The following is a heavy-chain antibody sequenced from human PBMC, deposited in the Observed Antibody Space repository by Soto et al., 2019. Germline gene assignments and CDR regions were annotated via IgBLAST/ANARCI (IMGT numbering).Heavy chain of an antibody. J-gene: IGHJ4*02. D-gene: IGHD2-15*01. Sequence: GGSLRLSCAASGFTFSRYSMNWVRQAPGKGLEWVSSISSSSSYIYYADSAKGRFTISRDNAKNSLYLQMNSLRAEDTAVYYCARDGGYCSGGSCYGWFDYWGQGTLVTVSS. CDR3: ARDGGYCSGGSCYGWFDY. V-gene: IGHV3-21*01. CDR1: GFTFSRYS. CDR2: ISSSSSYI.